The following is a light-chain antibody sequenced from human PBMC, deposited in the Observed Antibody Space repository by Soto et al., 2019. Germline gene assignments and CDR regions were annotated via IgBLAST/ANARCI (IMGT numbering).Light chain of an antibody. CDR3: QQYGNSIFT. J-gene: IGKJ3*01. Sequence: EIVLTQSPGTLSLSPGERATLSCRASQSVSSSYLAWYQQKPGQAPRLLIYGASSRATGIPDRFSGSGSGTDFTLTIRRLEHADVAVYYCQQYGNSIFTFGPGTKVDIK. V-gene: IGKV3-20*01. CDR2: GAS. CDR1: QSVSSSY.